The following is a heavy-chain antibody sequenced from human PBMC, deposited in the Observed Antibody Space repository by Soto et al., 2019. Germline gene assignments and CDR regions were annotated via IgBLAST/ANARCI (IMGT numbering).Heavy chain of an antibody. V-gene: IGHV4-30-2*01. CDR2: MYHSGST. J-gene: IGHJ4*02. CDR3: ATIAGTAGGPIDY. CDR1: GGSISSGGYS. Sequence: PSETLSLTCAVSGGSISSGGYSWSWIRQPPGKCLEWIGYMYHSGSTYYNPSLKSRVTMSVDTSKNQYSLKLSSVTPVDTAVYYCATIAGTAGGPIDYWGQGTLVTVSS. D-gene: IGHD6-13*01.